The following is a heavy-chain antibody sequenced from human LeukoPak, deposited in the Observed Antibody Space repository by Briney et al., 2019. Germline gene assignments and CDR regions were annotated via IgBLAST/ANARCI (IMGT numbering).Heavy chain of an antibody. V-gene: IGHV3-23*01. CDR1: GFTFSNHA. D-gene: IGHD2-15*01. Sequence: GGSLRLSCAASGFTFSNHAMSWVRQAPGKGLEWVSAILGSGGSTYYADSVKGRFTISRDNSKNTLYLQMNSLRAEDTAVYYCAKDKPLTYCSGGSCSLYYYYGMDVWGQGTTVTVSS. CDR2: ILGSGGST. J-gene: IGHJ6*02. CDR3: AKDKPLTYCSGGSCSLYYYYGMDV.